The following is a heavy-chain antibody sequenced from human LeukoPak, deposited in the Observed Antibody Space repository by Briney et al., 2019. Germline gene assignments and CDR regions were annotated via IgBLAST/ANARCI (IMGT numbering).Heavy chain of an antibody. D-gene: IGHD3-10*01. CDR1: GGSISSYY. CDR3: ARHYGP. V-gene: IGHV4-39*01. J-gene: IGHJ4*02. CDR2: TYYSGST. Sequence: SETLSLTCTVSGGSISSYYWSWIRQPPGKGLEWIGSTYYSGSTYYNPSLRSRVTISVDASKNQFSLKLNSVTATDTAVYYCARHYGPWGQGTLVTVSS.